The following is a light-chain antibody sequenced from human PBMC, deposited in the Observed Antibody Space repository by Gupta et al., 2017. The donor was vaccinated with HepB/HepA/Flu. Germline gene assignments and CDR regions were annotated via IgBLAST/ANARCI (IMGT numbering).Light chain of an antibody. CDR1: QSVSNY. CDR2: DAS. V-gene: IGKV3-11*01. CDR3: QQRPNWHPGGIT. Sequence: EIVLTQSPATLSLSPGERASLSCRASQSVSNYLAWYQQKPGQAPRLLIYDASNRATGIPARFSGSGYGTEFTLTISSLEPEDFAVYYCQQRPNWHPGGITFGQGTRMEIK. J-gene: IGKJ5*01.